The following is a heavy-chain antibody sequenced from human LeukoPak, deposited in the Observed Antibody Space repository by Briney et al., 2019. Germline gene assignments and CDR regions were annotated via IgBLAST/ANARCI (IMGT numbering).Heavy chain of an antibody. J-gene: IGHJ4*02. D-gene: IGHD6-19*01. V-gene: IGHV1-18*01. Sequence: ASVKVPCKASGYTFTSYGISWVRQAPGQGLEWMGWISAYNGNTNYAQKLQGRVTMTTDTSTSTAYMELRSLRSDDTAVYYCARGIAVAALSPNEDFDYWGQGTLVTVSS. CDR2: ISAYNGNT. CDR1: GYTFTSYG. CDR3: ARGIAVAALSPNEDFDY.